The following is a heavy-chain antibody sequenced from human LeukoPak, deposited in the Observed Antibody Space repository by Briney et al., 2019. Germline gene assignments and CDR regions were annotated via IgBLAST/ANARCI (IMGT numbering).Heavy chain of an antibody. J-gene: IGHJ6*02. V-gene: IGHV3-9*02. Sequence: GRSLSLSCAVSGFTSYVYAMHGVPDAPGEGLEGVAGISWSSGNIAYADYVTGRFTTSRANAENSLHLQMNSLSTEARALYFCARDEWRRAFNYGMDVWGQGTTVAVSS. CDR3: ARDEWRRAFNYGMDV. CDR2: ISWSSGNI. D-gene: IGHD3-3*01. CDR1: GFTSYVYA.